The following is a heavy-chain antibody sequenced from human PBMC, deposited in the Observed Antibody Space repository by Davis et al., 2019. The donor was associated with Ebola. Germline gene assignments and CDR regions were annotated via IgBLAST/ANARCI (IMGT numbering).Heavy chain of an antibody. CDR3: ARGPLRHFDI. CDR1: GGSISSYY. D-gene: IGHD3-16*01. V-gene: IGHV4-34*01. CDR2: INHSGST. Sequence: PSETLSLTCTVSGGSISSYYWSWIRQPPGKGLEWIGEINHSGSTNYNPSLKSRVTISVDTSKNQFSLKLSSVTAADTAVYYCARGPLRHFDIWGQGTMVTVSS. J-gene: IGHJ3*02.